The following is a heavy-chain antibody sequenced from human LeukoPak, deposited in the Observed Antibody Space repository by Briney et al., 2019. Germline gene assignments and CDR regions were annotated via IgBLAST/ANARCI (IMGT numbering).Heavy chain of an antibody. CDR2: INWNGGST. V-gene: IGHV3-20*04. D-gene: IGHD3-22*01. Sequence: GGSLRLSCAASGFTFDDYGMSWVRQAPGKGLGWVSYINWNGGSTDYADSAKGRFTISRDNAKNSLYLQMNSLRAEDTALYYCAREIYDSSGSDYWGQGTLVTVSS. CDR1: GFTFDDYG. CDR3: AREIYDSSGSDY. J-gene: IGHJ4*02.